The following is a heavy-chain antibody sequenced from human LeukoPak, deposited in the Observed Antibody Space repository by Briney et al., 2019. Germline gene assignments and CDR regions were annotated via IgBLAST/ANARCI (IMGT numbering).Heavy chain of an antibody. Sequence: GGSLRLSCAASGFTFRNYGLHWVRQAPGKGLEWVAVISYDGSNKYYADSVKGRFTISRDNSKNTLYLQMNSLRAEDTAVYYCAKEGCSSTSCYEGFDYWGQGTLVTVSS. CDR2: ISYDGSNK. V-gene: IGHV3-30*18. CDR3: AKEGCSSTSCYEGFDY. J-gene: IGHJ4*02. D-gene: IGHD2-2*01. CDR1: GFTFRNYG.